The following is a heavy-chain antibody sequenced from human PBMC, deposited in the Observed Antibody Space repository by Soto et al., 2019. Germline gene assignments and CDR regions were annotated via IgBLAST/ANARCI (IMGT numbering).Heavy chain of an antibody. V-gene: IGHV3-23*01. CDR3: AKDLWNQWLVDEDY. D-gene: IGHD6-19*01. Sequence: EVQLLESGGGLVQPGGSLRLSCAASGFTFSSSAMRWVRQAPGKGLEWVSAISGSGGSTSDADSVTGRFTISRDNAKNTLYLQMNSLRAADTAVYYCAKDLWNQWLVDEDYWGQGTLVTVSS. CDR1: GFTFSSSA. CDR2: ISGSGGST. J-gene: IGHJ4*02.